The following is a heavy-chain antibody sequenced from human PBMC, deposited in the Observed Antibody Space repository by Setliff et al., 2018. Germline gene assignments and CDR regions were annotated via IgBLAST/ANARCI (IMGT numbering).Heavy chain of an antibody. CDR2: ISGSGGST. D-gene: IGHD2-15*01. CDR3: AKREIIAVTRWFDP. Sequence: HPGGSLRLSCVASGLSFSSYAINWVRQAPGKGLEWVSGISGSGGSTYYADSVKGRFTISRDNSKNTLYLQMNSLSAEDTALYYCAKREIIAVTRWFDPWGQGTLVTVSS. V-gene: IGHV3-23*01. CDR1: GLSFSSYA. J-gene: IGHJ5*02.